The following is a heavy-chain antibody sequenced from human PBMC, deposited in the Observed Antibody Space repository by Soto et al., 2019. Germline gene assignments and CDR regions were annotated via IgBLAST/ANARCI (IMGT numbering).Heavy chain of an antibody. V-gene: IGHV1-69*02. CDR1: GGTFSSYT. J-gene: IGHJ4*02. CDR2: IIPILGIA. CDR3: ARARVAAAGTGGDY. Sequence: QVQLVQSGAAVKKPGSSVKVSCKASGGTFSSYTISWVRQAPGQGLEWMGRIIPILGIANYAQKFQGRVTITADKSTSTACMELSSLRSEDTAVYYCARARVAAAGTGGDYWGQGTLVTVSS. D-gene: IGHD6-13*01.